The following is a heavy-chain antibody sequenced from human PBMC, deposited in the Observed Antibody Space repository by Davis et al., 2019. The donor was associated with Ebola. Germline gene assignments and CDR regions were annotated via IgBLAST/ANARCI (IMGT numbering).Heavy chain of an antibody. V-gene: IGHV3-23*01. D-gene: IGHD3-22*01. Sequence: GESLKTSCAASGFTFGNYAMNWVREAPGKGLEWVSGISGTGGTTYYADSVKGRFTISRDNAHNTLFLQMSGLRAEDTAVYYCAKGDRTTLYYDTGHDYWGQGTLVTVSS. CDR2: ISGTGGTT. J-gene: IGHJ4*02. CDR3: AKGDRTTLYYDTGHDY. CDR1: GFTFGNYA.